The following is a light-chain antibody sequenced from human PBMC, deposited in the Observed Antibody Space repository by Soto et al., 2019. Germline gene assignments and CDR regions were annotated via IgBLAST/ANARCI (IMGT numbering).Light chain of an antibody. V-gene: IGLV1-40*01. CDR1: ISNIWAGFD. CDR2: GNR. CDR3: QSYDSSLTGSKV. Sequence: LTHPPSVSGAPRQRLTISCTGSISNIWAGFDVHWYQQLPGTAPKLLIYGNRNRPSGVPDRFSGSRSGNSDSLAITGLQAEDEVDYYCQSYDSSLTGSKVFGSGTTVTV. J-gene: IGLJ1*01.